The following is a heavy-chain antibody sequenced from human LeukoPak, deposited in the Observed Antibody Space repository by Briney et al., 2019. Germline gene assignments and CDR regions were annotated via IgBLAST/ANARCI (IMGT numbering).Heavy chain of an antibody. Sequence: GGSLRLSCAASGFCFSTYWMSWVRQTPEKGLEFVANINQDASVRNYMDSLKGRCTISRDNAKKSVYLEINSLRADDTAVYYCARDPGSSSFDLWGQGALVTVSS. D-gene: IGHD6-13*01. V-gene: IGHV3-7*01. J-gene: IGHJ4*02. CDR2: INQDASVR. CDR1: GFCFSTYW. CDR3: ARDPGSSSFDL.